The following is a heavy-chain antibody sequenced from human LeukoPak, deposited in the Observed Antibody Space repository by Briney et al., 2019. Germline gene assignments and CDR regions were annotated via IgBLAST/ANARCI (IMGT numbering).Heavy chain of an antibody. CDR1: GFTFNNYG. CDR3: AKDFTRGRGVDY. CDR2: ISYDGSNK. V-gene: IGHV3-30*18. D-gene: IGHD1-14*01. J-gene: IGHJ4*02. Sequence: GGSLRLSCGASGFTFNNYGIHLVRQAPGKGLEWVAVISYDGSNKYYTDSVKGRFTISRDNSKNTVYLQMNSLRTEDTAVYYCAKDFTRGRGVDYWGQGTLVTVSS.